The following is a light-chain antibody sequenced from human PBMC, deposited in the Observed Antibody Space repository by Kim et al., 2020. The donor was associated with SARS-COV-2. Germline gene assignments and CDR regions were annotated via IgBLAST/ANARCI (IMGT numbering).Light chain of an antibody. Sequence: ASVGDTVTSTCRARQGISRWLAWYQQKPGKAPKLMIYAASILQSGVPSRFSGSGSGTDFALTISSLQPEDFATYYCQQAASFPVTFGGGTKVDIK. J-gene: IGKJ4*01. CDR2: AAS. CDR3: QQAASFPVT. V-gene: IGKV1-12*01. CDR1: QGISRW.